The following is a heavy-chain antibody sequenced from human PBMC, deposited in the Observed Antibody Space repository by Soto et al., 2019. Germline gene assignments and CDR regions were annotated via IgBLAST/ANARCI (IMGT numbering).Heavy chain of an antibody. Sequence: QVQLVQSGAEVKKPGASVKVSCKASGYTFTDFGLIWVRQAPGQGPEWMGWVSAYNGNTNYAQKLQGRVTMTRDTSTSTAYMELRSLRSDDTAMYYCAREMPGYCINSACLPGYWGQGTLVTVSS. CDR1: GYTFTDFG. V-gene: IGHV1-18*01. CDR2: VSAYNGNT. D-gene: IGHD2-8*01. CDR3: AREMPGYCINSACLPGY. J-gene: IGHJ4*02.